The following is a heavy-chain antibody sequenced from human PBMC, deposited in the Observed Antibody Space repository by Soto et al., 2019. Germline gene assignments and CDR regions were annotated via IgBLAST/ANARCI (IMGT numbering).Heavy chain of an antibody. CDR3: AKVIPLRGSGSSHWYFDL. Sequence: GGSLRLSCAASGFTFSSYAMSWVRQAPGKGLEWVSAISGSGGSTYYADSVKGRFTISRDNSKNTLYLQMNSLRAEDTAVYYCAKVIPLRGSGSSHWYFDLWGRGTLVTVSS. CDR2: ISGSGGST. D-gene: IGHD3-10*01. CDR1: GFTFSSYA. J-gene: IGHJ2*01. V-gene: IGHV3-23*01.